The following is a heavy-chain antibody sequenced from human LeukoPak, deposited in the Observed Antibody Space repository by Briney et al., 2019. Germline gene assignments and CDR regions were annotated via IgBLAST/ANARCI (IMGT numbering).Heavy chain of an antibody. Sequence: GGSLRLSCAASGFTFSSYWMSWVRQAPGKGLEWVANIKQDGSEKYYVDSVKGRFTISRHNSKNTLYLQMNSLRAEDTAVYYCARVFRSGGYFDYWGQGTLVTVSS. CDR2: IKQDGSEK. V-gene: IGHV3-7*03. D-gene: IGHD3-10*01. CDR3: ARVFRSGGYFDY. J-gene: IGHJ4*02. CDR1: GFTFSSYW.